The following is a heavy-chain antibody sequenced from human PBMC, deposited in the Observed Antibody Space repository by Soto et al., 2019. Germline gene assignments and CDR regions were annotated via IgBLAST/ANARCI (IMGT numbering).Heavy chain of an antibody. J-gene: IGHJ5*02. V-gene: IGHV4-59*01. CDR1: GGSISSYY. D-gene: IGHD2-8*01. CDR3: ARDSGLLDYADWFDP. Sequence: SETLSLTCTVSGGSISSYYWSWIRQPPGKGLEWIGYIYYSGSTNYNPSLKSRVTISVDTSKNQFSLKLSSVTAADTAVYYCARDSGLLDYADWFDPWGQGTLVTVSS. CDR2: IYYSGST.